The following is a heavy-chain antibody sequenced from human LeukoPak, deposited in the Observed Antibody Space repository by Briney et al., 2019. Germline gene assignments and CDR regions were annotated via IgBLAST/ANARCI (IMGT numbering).Heavy chain of an antibody. V-gene: IGHV3-33*01. Sequence: GGSLRLSCAASGFAFSRSGMHWVRQAPGKGLEWVAVVWYDGSNKHYADSVKGRFTISRDNSNNTLYLQTNSLRAEDTAVYYCARDPKYSNSWFFDYWGQGTLVTVSS. CDR1: GFAFSRSG. CDR3: ARDPKYSNSWFFDY. CDR2: VWYDGSNK. D-gene: IGHD6-13*01. J-gene: IGHJ4*02.